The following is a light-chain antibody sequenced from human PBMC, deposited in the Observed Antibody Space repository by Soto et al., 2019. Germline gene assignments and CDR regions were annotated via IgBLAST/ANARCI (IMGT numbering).Light chain of an antibody. J-gene: IGLJ2*01. CDR3: CSYAGTSTFVV. Sequence: QSVLTQPASVSGSPGQSITISCTGTSSDIGTYNLVSWYQQHPGKAPKLMIYEGSKRPSGVSNRFSGSRSGNTASLTISGLQAEDEGYYYCCSYAGTSTFVVFGGGTKLTVL. V-gene: IGLV2-23*03. CDR2: EGS. CDR1: SSDIGTYNL.